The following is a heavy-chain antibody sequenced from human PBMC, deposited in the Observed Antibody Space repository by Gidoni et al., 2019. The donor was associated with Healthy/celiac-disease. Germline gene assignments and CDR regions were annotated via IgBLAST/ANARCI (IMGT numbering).Heavy chain of an antibody. Sequence: EVQLVESGGGLVKPGGSLRLSCAASGFTFSRYRMNWVRQAPGKGLSWVSSMSSSSIYIYYADAVKVRFTISRDNAKNSLYLKMNSLRAEDTAVYYCARVSAMVRGWFDPWGQGTLVTVSS. V-gene: IGHV3-21*01. D-gene: IGHD3-10*01. J-gene: IGHJ5*02. CDR1: GFTFSRYR. CDR2: MSSSSIYI. CDR3: ARVSAMVRGWFDP.